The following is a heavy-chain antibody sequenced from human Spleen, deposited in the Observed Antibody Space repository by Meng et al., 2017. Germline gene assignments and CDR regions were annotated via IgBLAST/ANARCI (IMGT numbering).Heavy chain of an antibody. V-gene: IGHV4-34*01. D-gene: IGHD3-3*02. Sequence: QVQPQQWGAGLLKPSETLSLTCAVYGGSFSGYYWSWIRQPPGKGLEWIGSIYYRGSTNYNPSLKSRISMSVDMSKNQFSLKVNSVTAADTAIYYCVISSHNWGQGTLVTVSS. CDR3: VISSHN. J-gene: IGHJ4*02. CDR1: GGSFSGYY. CDR2: IYYRGST.